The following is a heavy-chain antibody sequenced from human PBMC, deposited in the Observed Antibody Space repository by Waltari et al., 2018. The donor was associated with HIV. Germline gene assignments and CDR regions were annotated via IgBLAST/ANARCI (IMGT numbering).Heavy chain of an antibody. D-gene: IGHD3-3*01. V-gene: IGHV1-18*01. CDR3: ANSRVSTIFGVDYYYGMDV. CDR2: ISAYNGNT. CDR1: GYTFPGYG. J-gene: IGHJ6*02. Sequence: QVQLVQSGAEVKKPGAPVKVSCKASGYTFPGYGISGVRTAPGQGLEWMGWISAYNGNTNYAQKLQGRVTMTTDTSTSTAYMELRSLRSDDTAVYYCANSRVSTIFGVDYYYGMDVWGQGTTVTVSS.